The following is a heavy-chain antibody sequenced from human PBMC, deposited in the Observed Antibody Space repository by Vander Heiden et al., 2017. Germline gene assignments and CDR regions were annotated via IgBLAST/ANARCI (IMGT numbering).Heavy chain of an antibody. CDR3: ARGPLGYCSGTSCYGWFDP. CDR1: GGSLRSGGYY. V-gene: IGHV4-31*03. Sequence: QLQLQESGPGLVTPSQTLSLTCPFPGGSLRSGGYYGSWSRQHPGKGLEWIGYIYYSGSTYYNPSLKSRVSISVDTSNNQFSLKLSSVTAADTAVYYCARGPLGYCSGTSCYGWFDPWGQGTLVTVSS. CDR2: IYYSGST. J-gene: IGHJ5*02. D-gene: IGHD2-2*01.